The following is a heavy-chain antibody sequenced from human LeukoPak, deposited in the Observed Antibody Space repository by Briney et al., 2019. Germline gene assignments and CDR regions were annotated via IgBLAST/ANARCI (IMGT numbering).Heavy chain of an antibody. D-gene: IGHD1-26*01. CDR2: ISGSGGST. J-gene: IGHJ4*02. CDR1: GFTFSSYA. CDR3: ARERGSDYRYFDY. V-gene: IGHV3-23*01. Sequence: GGSLRLSCAASGFTFSSYAMSWVRQAPGKGLEWVSAISGSGGSTYYADSVKGRFTISRDNSKNTLYLQMSSLRADDTAVYYCARERGSDYRYFDYWGQGTLVAVSS.